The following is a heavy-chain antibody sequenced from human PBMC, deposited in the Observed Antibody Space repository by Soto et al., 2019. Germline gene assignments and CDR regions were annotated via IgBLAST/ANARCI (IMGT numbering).Heavy chain of an antibody. CDR3: ARDLPRTAARPYYGMDV. CDR2: IIPIFGTA. V-gene: IGHV1-69*15. J-gene: IGHJ6*02. Sequence: VKVSCKASGGTFSSYAITWVRQSPGQGLEWMGRIIPIFGTANYAQKFQGRVTITADESTSTAYMELSSLRSEDTAVYYCARDLPRTAARPYYGMDVWGQGTTVTVSS. CDR1: GGTFSSYA. D-gene: IGHD6-6*01.